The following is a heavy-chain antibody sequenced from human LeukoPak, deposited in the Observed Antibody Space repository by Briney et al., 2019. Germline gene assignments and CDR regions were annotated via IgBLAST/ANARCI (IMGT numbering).Heavy chain of an antibody. CDR2: IYYSGST. CDR1: GGSISSYY. J-gene: IGHJ4*02. CDR3: ARARSRGYCSSTSCYYFDY. Sequence: SETLSLTCTVSGGSISSYYWSWIRQPPGKGLEWIGYIYYSGSTNYNPSLKSRVTISVDTSKNQFSLKLSPVTAADTAVYYCARARSRGYCSSTSCYYFDYWGQGTLVTVSS. D-gene: IGHD2-2*01. V-gene: IGHV4-59*01.